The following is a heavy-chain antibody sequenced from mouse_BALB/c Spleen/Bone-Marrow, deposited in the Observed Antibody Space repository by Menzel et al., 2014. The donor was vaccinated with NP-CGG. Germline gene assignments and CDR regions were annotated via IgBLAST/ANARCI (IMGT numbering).Heavy chain of an antibody. Sequence: EVQRVESGPELVKPGASVKVFCKASGYAFTSYNMYWVKQSHGKSLEWIGYIDPYNGGTKYNQKFKGKATLTVDKSSSTAYMHLNSLTSDDSAVYYCARYSYAMDYWGQGTSVTVSS. CDR3: ARYSYAMDY. J-gene: IGHJ4*01. V-gene: IGHV1S135*01. CDR1: GYAFTSYN. CDR2: IDPYNGGT.